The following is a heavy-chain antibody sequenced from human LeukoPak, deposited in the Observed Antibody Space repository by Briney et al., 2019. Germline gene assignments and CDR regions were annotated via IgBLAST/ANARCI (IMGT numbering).Heavy chain of an antibody. V-gene: IGHV4-30-2*01. Sequence: SQTLSLTCAVSGGSISSGGYSWSWIRQPPGKGLEWIGEINHSGSTNYNPSLKSRVTISVDMSKNQFSLKLSSVTAADTAVYYCARQELLWFGEAQNWFDPWGQGTLVTVSS. CDR3: ARQELLWFGEAQNWFDP. CDR1: GGSISSGGYS. J-gene: IGHJ5*02. CDR2: INHSGST. D-gene: IGHD3-10*01.